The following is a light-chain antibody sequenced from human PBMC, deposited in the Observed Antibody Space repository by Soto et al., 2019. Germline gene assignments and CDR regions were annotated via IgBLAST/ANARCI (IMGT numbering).Light chain of an antibody. V-gene: IGLV2-23*01. CDR2: EGS. CDR3: CSYAGSSTV. J-gene: IGLJ2*01. CDR1: SSDGGSYNL. Sequence: QSALTQPAAVSGSPGQSITISCTGTSSDGGSYNLVSWYQQHPGKAPKLMIYEGSKRPSGVSNRLSGSKSGNTASLTISGLQAEDEADYYCCSYAGSSTVFGGGTKVTVL.